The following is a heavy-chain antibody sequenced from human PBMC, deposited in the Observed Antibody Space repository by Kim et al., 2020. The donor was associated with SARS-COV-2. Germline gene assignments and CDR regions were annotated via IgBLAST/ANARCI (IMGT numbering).Heavy chain of an antibody. CDR2: IYHSGST. D-gene: IGHD3-22*01. J-gene: IGHJ4*02. CDR3: ARDWTYDSSGYFYGGLDY. V-gene: IGHV4-4*02. CDR1: GGSISSSNW. Sequence: SETLSLTCAVSGGSISSSNWWSWVRQPPGKGLEWIGEIYHSGSTNYNPSLKSRVTISVDKSKNQFSLKLSSVTAADTAVYHCARDWTYDSSGYFYGGLDYWGEGTLVTVSS.